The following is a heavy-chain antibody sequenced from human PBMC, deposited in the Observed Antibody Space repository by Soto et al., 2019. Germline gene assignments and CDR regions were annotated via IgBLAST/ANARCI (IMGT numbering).Heavy chain of an antibody. J-gene: IGHJ5*02. D-gene: IGHD6-19*01. V-gene: IGHV1-3*01. CDR1: GYTCTSYA. CDR2: INAGNGNT. Sequence: QVQLVQSGAEVKKPGASMKVSCKASGYTCTSYAMHWVRQAPGHRIEWMGWINAGNGNTKYSQKFQGSVTITRDTSASTAYMELSSMRSDDTAVYYCARGWEMEVADSSWFDPWGQGTLVTVSS. CDR3: ARGWEMEVADSSWFDP.